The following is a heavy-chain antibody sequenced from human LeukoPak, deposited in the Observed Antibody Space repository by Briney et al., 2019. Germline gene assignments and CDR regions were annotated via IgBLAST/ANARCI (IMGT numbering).Heavy chain of an antibody. CDR2: INPKSGTT. CDR1: GYTFPDYY. Sequence: EASVKVSCKTSGYTFPDYYLHWVRQAPGRGLEWLGWINPKSGTTNYAQKFQGRITVTRDTSIATTYMGLYSLRSDDTALYYCARGGGSSGYPDYWGQGALVTVSS. V-gene: IGHV1-2*02. J-gene: IGHJ4*02. D-gene: IGHD3-22*01. CDR3: ARGGGSSGYPDY.